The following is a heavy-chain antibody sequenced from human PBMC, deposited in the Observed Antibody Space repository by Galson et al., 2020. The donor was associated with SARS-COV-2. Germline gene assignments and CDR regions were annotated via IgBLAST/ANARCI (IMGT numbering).Heavy chain of an antibody. CDR2: ISTSSSYT. CDR3: ARDEGIRGYNYGRLYYGMDV. V-gene: IGHV3-21*01. CDR1: GFPFSTYS. J-gene: IGHJ6*02. Sequence: NSGGTLRLSCAASGFPFSTYSMNWVRLAPGKGLEWVSSISTSSSYTYYVDSVKGRFSISRDNPRNSLYLQMNSLRAEDTAVYYCARDEGIRGYNYGRLYYGMDVWGQGTTVTVSS. D-gene: IGHD5-18*01.